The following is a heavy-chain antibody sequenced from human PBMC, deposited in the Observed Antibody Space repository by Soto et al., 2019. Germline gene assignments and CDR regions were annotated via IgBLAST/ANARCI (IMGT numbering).Heavy chain of an antibody. V-gene: IGHV3-48*02. CDR3: LRPRDPYCAGDCPFDY. CDR1: GFTFSSYS. J-gene: IGHJ4*02. CDR2: ISSSGSTI. D-gene: IGHD2-21*02. Sequence: GGSLRLSCAASGFTFSSYSMNWVRQAPGKGLEWVSYISSSGSTIYYADSVKGRFTTSRDNAMNSLYLQMNSLRDDDTAVYYCLRPRDPYCAGDCPFDYWGQGTLVTVSS.